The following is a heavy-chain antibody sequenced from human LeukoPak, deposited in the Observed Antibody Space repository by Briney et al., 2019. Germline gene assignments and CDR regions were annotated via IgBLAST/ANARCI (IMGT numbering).Heavy chain of an antibody. D-gene: IGHD3-3*01. CDR2: IYYSGST. CDR1: GGSISSGGYY. CDR3: ARGRMDDFWSGYYAFWDPSYAFDI. V-gene: IGHV4-31*03. J-gene: IGHJ3*02. Sequence: SETLSLTCTVSGGSISSGGYYWSWIRQHPGKGLEWIGYIYYSGSTYYNPSLKSRVTISVDTSKNQFSLKLSSVTAADTAVYYCARGRMDDFWSGYYAFWDPSYAFDIWGQGTMVTVSS.